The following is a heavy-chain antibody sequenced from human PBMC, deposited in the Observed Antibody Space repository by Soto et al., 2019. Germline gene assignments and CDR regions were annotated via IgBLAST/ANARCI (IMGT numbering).Heavy chain of an antibody. J-gene: IGHJ4*02. V-gene: IGHV3-9*01. Sequence: EVQLVESGGGLIQPGRSLRLSCAGSGFTFDDYAMHWVRQAPGKGLEWVSGISWNSGSIGYADSVKGRFTISRDNAKNSLYLQMNSLRAEDTALYYCAKEAIYDFWSGYYFDYWGQGTLVTVSS. D-gene: IGHD3-3*01. CDR3: AKEAIYDFWSGYYFDY. CDR2: ISWNSGSI. CDR1: GFTFDDYA.